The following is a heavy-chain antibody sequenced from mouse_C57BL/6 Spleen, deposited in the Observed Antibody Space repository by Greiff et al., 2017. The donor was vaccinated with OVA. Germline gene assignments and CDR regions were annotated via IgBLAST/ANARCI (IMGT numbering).Heavy chain of an antibody. CDR2: IDPENGDT. Sequence: VQLKESGAELVRPGASVKLSCTASGFNIKDDYMHWVKQRPEQGLEWIGWIDPENGDTEYASKFQGKATITADTSSNTAYLQLSSLTSEDTAVYYCTTPIYYDFYWGQGTTLTVSS. CDR1: GFNIKDDY. J-gene: IGHJ2*01. CDR3: TTPIYYDFY. D-gene: IGHD2-4*01. V-gene: IGHV14-4*01.